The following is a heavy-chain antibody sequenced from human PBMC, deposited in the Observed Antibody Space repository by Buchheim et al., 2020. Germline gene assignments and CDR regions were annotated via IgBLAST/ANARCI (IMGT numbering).Heavy chain of an antibody. V-gene: IGHV1-46*03. Sequence: QVQLVQSGAEVKKPGASVKVSCKASGYTFTSYYMHWVRQAPGQGLEWMGIINPSGGSTSYAQKFQGRVTMTRDTSTSPVYMELSSLRSEDTAVYYCARRYSGSFPVRWWYFDLWGRGTL. CDR1: GYTFTSYY. CDR3: ARRYSGSFPVRWWYFDL. CDR2: INPSGGST. J-gene: IGHJ2*01. D-gene: IGHD1-26*01.